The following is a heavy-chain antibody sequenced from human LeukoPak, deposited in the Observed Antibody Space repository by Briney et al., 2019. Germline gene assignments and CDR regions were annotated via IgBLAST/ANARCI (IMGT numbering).Heavy chain of an antibody. CDR1: GLTFSSYS. Sequence: GGSLRLSCAASGLTFSSYSMHWVRQAPGKGLQWVAVISYDGSNKYYADSVKGRFTISRDNSKNTLYLQMNSLRAEDTALYYCARALWFGEFLFDYWGQGTLVTVSS. V-gene: IGHV3-30-3*01. CDR3: ARALWFGEFLFDY. J-gene: IGHJ4*02. D-gene: IGHD3-10*01. CDR2: ISYDGSNK.